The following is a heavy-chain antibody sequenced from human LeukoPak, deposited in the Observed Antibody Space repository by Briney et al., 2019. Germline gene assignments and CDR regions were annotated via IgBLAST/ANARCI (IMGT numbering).Heavy chain of an antibody. J-gene: IGHJ5*02. CDR2: ISGSGGST. V-gene: IGHV3-23*01. CDR1: GFTFSSYA. D-gene: IGHD3-3*01. Sequence: GGSLRLSCAASGFTFSSYAMSWVRQAPGKGLEWVSAISGSGGSTYYPDSVKGRFTISRDNSKNTLYLQMNSLRAEDTAVYYCAKDPRYDFWSGYSNWFDPWGQGTLVTVSS. CDR3: AKDPRYDFWSGYSNWFDP.